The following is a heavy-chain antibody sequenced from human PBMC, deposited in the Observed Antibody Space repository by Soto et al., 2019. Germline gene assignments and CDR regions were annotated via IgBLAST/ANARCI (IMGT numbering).Heavy chain of an antibody. CDR1: GGSFSGYY. V-gene: IGHV4-34*01. CDR3: ARDKLTGLFDY. CDR2: INHSGST. J-gene: IGHJ4*02. Sequence: PSETLSLTCAVYGGSFSGYYWTWIRQPPGTGLEWIGEINHSGSTNYNPSLKSRVTISVDTSKNQFSLRLTSVTAADTAVYYCARDKLTGLFDYWGQGTLVT. D-gene: IGHD2-8*02.